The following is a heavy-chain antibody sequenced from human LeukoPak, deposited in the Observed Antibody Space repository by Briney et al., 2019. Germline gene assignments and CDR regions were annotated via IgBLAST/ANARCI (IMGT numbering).Heavy chain of an antibody. CDR3: ARDPLPTVVTWGAFDI. CDR1: GGTFSSYA. J-gene: IGHJ3*02. Sequence: SVKVSCKASGGTFSSYAISWVRQAPGQGLEWMGRIIPIFGIANYAQKLQGRVTITADKSTSTAYMELGSLRSEDTAVYYCARDPLPTVVTWGAFDIWGQGTMVTVSS. V-gene: IGHV1-69*04. D-gene: IGHD4-23*01. CDR2: IIPIFGIA.